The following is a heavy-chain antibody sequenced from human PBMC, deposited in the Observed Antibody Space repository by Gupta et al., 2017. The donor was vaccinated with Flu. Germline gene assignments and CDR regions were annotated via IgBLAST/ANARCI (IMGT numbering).Heavy chain of an antibody. V-gene: IGHV1-18*01. CDR2: ISAYSGNT. CDR3: ARDAPFRGSLY. Sequence: SWVRQAPGQGLEWMGWISAYSGNTNYAQSLQGRVTMTTDTSTNTAYMEVMSLRSDDTAVYYCARDAPFRGSLYWGQGTLVTVSS. D-gene: IGHD3-16*01. J-gene: IGHJ4*02.